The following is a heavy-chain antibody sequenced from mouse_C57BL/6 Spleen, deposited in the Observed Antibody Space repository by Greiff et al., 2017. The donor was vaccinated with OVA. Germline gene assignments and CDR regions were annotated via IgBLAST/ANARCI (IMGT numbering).Heavy chain of an antibody. CDR2: IHPNSGST. D-gene: IGHD2-5*01. V-gene: IGHV1-64*01. J-gene: IGHJ1*03. Sequence: QVQLQQSGAELVKPGASVKLSCKASGYTFTSYWMHWVKQRPGQGLEWIGMIHPNSGSTNYNEKFKSKATLTVDKSSSTAYMQLSSLTSEDSAVYYCARGDYYSNYGDVWGTGTTVTVSS. CDR3: ARGDYYSNYGDV. CDR1: GYTFTSYW.